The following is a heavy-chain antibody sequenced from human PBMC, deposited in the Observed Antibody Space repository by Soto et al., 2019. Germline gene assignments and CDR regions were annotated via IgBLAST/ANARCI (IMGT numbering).Heavy chain of an antibody. CDR3: ARNANYDILTS. D-gene: IGHD3-9*01. CDR1: GFTVSSNY. J-gene: IGHJ5*02. Sequence: GGSLRLSCAASGFTVSSNYMSWVRQAPGKGLEWVSVIYSGGSTYYADSVKGRFTISRDNSKNTLYLQMNSLRAEDTAVYYCARNANYDILTSWGQGTLVTVSS. CDR2: IYSGGST. V-gene: IGHV3-53*01.